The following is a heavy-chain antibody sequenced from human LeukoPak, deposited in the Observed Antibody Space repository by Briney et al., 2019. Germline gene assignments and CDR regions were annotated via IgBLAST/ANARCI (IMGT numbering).Heavy chain of an antibody. CDR3: TRDRRESYYFDY. CDR2: LSRNNNYI. J-gene: IGHJ4*02. V-gene: IGHV3-21*01. CDR1: GFTFDLYA. Sequence: GGSLRLSCAASGFTFDLYAFNWVRQAPGKGLEWVSTLSRNNNYIYYSDSVKGRFTISRDDAKNSLYLQMNRLRADDTAVYYCTRDRRESYYFDYWGQGTLVTVSS. D-gene: IGHD5-24*01.